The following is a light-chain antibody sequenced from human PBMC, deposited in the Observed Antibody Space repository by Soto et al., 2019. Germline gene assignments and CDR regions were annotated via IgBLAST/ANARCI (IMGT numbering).Light chain of an antibody. CDR3: CSYTTSNTRQIV. CDR2: DVS. J-gene: IGLJ1*01. CDR1: SSDVGGYNY. Sequence: QSVLTQPASVSGSLGQSITISCTGTSSDVGGYNYVSWHQHHPGKAPKLMIYDVSNRPSGVSNRFSGSKSGNTASLTISGLQPEDEADYYCCSYTTSNTRQIVFGTGTKVTVL. V-gene: IGLV2-14*03.